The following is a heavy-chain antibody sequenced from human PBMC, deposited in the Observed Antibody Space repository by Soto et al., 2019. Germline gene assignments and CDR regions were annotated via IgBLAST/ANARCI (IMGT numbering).Heavy chain of an antibody. CDR3: ARLRSYGY. Sequence: PGGSLRLSCAASGFTFSNAWMNWVRQAPGKGLEWVGRIKSKTDGEXXXXXXXXXXXXXXSXXXSKNTLYLQMNSLKTEDTAVYYCARLRSYGYWGQGTLVTVSS. V-gene: IGHV3-15*07. CDR2: IKSKTDGEXX. D-gene: IGHD2-21*02. CDR1: GFTFSNAW. J-gene: IGHJ4*02.